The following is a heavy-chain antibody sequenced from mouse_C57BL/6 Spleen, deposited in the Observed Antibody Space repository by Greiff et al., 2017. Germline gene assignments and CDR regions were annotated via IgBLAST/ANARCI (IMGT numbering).Heavy chain of an antibody. CDR2: ISYDGSN. V-gene: IGHV3-6*01. D-gene: IGHD3-2*02. Sequence: EVKLQESGPGLVKPSQSLSLTCSVTGYSITSGYYWNWIRQFPGNKLEWMGYISYDGSNNYNPSLKNRISITRDTSKNQFVLKLNSVTTEDTATYYCASHSSAHYYAMDYWGQGTSVTVSS. CDR1: GYSITSGYY. CDR3: ASHSSAHYYAMDY. J-gene: IGHJ4*01.